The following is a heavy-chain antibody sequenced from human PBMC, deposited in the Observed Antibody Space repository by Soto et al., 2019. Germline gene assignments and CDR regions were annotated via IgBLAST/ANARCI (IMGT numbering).Heavy chain of an antibody. CDR2: ISAHNGNT. J-gene: IGHJ4*02. D-gene: IGHD1-1*01. CDR3: ARGRYGDY. Sequence: QVHLVQSGAEVKKPGASVKVSCKCSGYTFTSYGITWVRQAPGQGLEWMGWISAHNGNTDYALKLQGRVTVTRDTSTSTAYMELRSLRSDDTAVYYCARGRYGDYWGQGALVTVSS. V-gene: IGHV1-18*01. CDR1: GYTFTSYG.